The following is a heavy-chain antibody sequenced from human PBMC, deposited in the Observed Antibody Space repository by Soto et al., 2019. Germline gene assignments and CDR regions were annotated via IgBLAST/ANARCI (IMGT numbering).Heavy chain of an antibody. V-gene: IGHV3-9*01. CDR1: GFTFDDYA. Sequence: SLLLSCSASGFTFDDYAMHWVRQAPGKGLEWVSGISWNSGSIGYADSVKGRFTISRDNAKNSLYLQMNSLRAEDTALYYCAKAGRRWYYYDSSGYYHFDYWGQGTLVTVYS. D-gene: IGHD3-22*01. CDR2: ISWNSGSI. J-gene: IGHJ4*02. CDR3: AKAGRRWYYYDSSGYYHFDY.